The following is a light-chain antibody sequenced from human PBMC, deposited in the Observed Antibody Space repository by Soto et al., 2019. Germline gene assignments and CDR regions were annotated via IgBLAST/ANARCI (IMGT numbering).Light chain of an antibody. J-gene: IGLJ2*01. CDR3: SSFAGDNNVL. CDR1: SSDVGGYKY. Sequence: QSALTQPPSASGSPGQSVTISCTGTSSDVGGYKYVSWYQHHPGKAPKLMIYEVSKRPSRVPDRFSGSKSGNTASLTVSGLQTEDEADYYCSSFAGDNNVLFGGGTKLTVL. V-gene: IGLV2-8*01. CDR2: EVS.